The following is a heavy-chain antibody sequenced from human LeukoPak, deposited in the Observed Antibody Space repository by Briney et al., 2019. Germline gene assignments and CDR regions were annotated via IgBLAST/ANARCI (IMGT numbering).Heavy chain of an antibody. CDR1: GFTFSTYD. Sequence: PGGSLRLSCAASGFTFSTYDMHWVRQGTGKGLEWVSAIGTAGDTYYPGSVKGRFTTSRENAKNSLYLQMNSLRAGDTAVYYCARGARSGSYSPYFDYWGQGILVTVSS. D-gene: IGHD1-26*01. CDR2: IGTAGDT. J-gene: IGHJ4*02. V-gene: IGHV3-13*01. CDR3: ARGARSGSYSPYFDY.